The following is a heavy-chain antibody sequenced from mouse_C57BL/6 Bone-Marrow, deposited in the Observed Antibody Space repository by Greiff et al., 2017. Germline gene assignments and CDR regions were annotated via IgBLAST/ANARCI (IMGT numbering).Heavy chain of an antibody. CDR1: GFTFSSYG. J-gene: IGHJ2*01. V-gene: IGHV5-6*02. D-gene: IGHD2-12*01. CDR2: ISSGGSYT. CDR3: ARLRRGSYFDY. Sequence: DVKLVESGGDLVKPGGSLKLSCAASGFTFSSYGMSWVRQTPDKRLEWVATISSGGSYTYYPDSVKGRFTISRDNAKNTLYLQMSSLKSEDTAMYDCARLRRGSYFDYWGQGTTLTVSS.